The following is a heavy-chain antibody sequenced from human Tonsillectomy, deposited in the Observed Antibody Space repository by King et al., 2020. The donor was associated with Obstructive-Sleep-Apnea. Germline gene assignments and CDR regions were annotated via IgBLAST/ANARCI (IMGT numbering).Heavy chain of an antibody. J-gene: IGHJ4*02. D-gene: IGHD2-15*01. V-gene: IGHV3-30*04. CDR3: ARGTGGCSFLIDY. CDR1: GFTFNRYA. CDR2: ISYDGNTK. Sequence: QVQLVESGGDVVQPAGSLRLSCAASGFTFNRYAVHWVRQAPGKGLEWVAIISYDGNTKHFADSAKGRFTISRDNSKNTAYLEMNSLRSEDTAVYFCARGTGGCSFLIDYWGQGTLVTVSS.